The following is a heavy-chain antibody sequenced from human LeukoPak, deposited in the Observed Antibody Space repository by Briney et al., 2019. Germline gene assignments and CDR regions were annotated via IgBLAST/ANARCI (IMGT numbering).Heavy chain of an antibody. D-gene: IGHD5-18*01. CDR1: GFAFKTYA. V-gene: IGHV3-23*01. J-gene: IGHJ4*02. Sequence: GGSLRLSRAASGFAFKTYAMSWVRQAPGKGLEWVSAISGSGAITYYADSVKGRCTISRNNSENTLYVQMNRLRAEDTAVYYCARTYSYGPPRGFDSWGQGTLVTVSS. CDR2: ISGSGAIT. CDR3: ARTYSYGPPRGFDS.